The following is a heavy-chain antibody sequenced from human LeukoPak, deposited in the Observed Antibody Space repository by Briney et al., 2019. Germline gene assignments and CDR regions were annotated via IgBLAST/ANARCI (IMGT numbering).Heavy chain of an antibody. CDR2: IYPRDGST. CDR3: ARGGRPWIVVVRQPHRELYNWFDP. Sequence: ASVKVSCKASGYTFTSNYIHWVRQAPGQGLEWMGMIYPRDGSTSYAQKFQGRVTMTRNTSISTAYMELSSLRSEDTAVYYCARGGRPWIVVVRQPHRELYNWFDPWGQGTLVTVSS. D-gene: IGHD2-2*01. J-gene: IGHJ5*02. V-gene: IGHV1-46*01. CDR1: GYTFTSNY.